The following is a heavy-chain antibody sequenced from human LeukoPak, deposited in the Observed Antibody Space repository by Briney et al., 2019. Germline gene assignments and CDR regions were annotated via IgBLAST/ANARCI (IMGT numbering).Heavy chain of an antibody. CDR3: ARVLYNWNYVFSHY. V-gene: IGHV3-74*01. D-gene: IGHD1-7*01. CDR2: INTDGSST. CDR1: GVTFSRYW. J-gene: IGHJ4*02. Sequence: GGALRLSCAASGVTFSRYWMHWGRQAPGEGVGGGSRINTDGSSTSYADSVKGRFTISRDNAKNTLYLQMNSLRAEDTAVYYCARVLYNWNYVFSHYWGRGTLVTVSS.